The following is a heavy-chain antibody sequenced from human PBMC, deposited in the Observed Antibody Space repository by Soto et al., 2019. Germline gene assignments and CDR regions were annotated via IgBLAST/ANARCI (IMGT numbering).Heavy chain of an antibody. CDR2: ISSGSSDT. J-gene: IGHJ4*02. Sequence: GSLRLSCEASRLTFSCVSMNWVRQVPGKGLEWVASISSGSSDTWYADSVKGRFIISRDNAQNSLFLQMNTLRPEDTAMYYCARVAYWGPGTQVTVS. V-gene: IGHV3-21*01. CDR1: RLTFSCVS. CDR3: ARVAY.